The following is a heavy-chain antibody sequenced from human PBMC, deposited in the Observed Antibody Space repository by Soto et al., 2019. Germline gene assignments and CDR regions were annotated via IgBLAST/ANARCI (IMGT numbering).Heavy chain of an antibody. V-gene: IGHV1-46*03. J-gene: IGHJ4*02. Sequence: QVQLVQSGAEVKKPGASVKVSCKASGYTFTSYYMHWVRQAPGQGLEWMVIFNPIGGSTSYAQKFRGRVTMTRDTSTSTVYRELRSLRSEDTAVYYCARVLGYSSGWPIAYFDYWGQGTLVTVSS. D-gene: IGHD6-19*01. CDR3: ARVLGYSSGWPIAYFDY. CDR2: FNPIGGST. CDR1: GYTFTSYY.